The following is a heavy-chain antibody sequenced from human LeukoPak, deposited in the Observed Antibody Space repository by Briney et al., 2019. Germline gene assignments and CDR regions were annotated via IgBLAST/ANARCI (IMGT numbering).Heavy chain of an antibody. CDR2: IYTSGTT. CDR3: ALLRFLEWSRRNYYYMDV. D-gene: IGHD3-3*01. Sequence: SQTLSLTCTVSGGSVSSVSSYWTWIRQPAGKGLEWIGRIYTSGTTNYNPSLKSRVTISVDTSKNQFSLKLSSVTAADTAVYYCALLRFLEWSRRNYYYMDVWGKGTTVTVSS. J-gene: IGHJ6*03. V-gene: IGHV4-61*02. CDR1: GGSVSSVSSY.